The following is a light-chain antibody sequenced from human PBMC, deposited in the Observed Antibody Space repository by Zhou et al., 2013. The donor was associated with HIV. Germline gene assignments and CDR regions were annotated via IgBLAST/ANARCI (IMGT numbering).Light chain of an antibody. V-gene: IGKV3-20*01. CDR3: QQYGNSLT. Sequence: IVLTQSPGTLSLSLGERATFSCRASQSVSSGYLAWYQQKPGQAPRLLIYAASSRATGIPDRFSGSGSGTDFSLTISRLEPEDFAVYYCQQYGNSLTFGGGTKVEIK. CDR2: AAS. J-gene: IGKJ4*01. CDR1: QSVSSGY.